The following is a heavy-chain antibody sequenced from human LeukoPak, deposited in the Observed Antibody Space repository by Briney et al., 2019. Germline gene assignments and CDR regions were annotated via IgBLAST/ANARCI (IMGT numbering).Heavy chain of an antibody. CDR2: FYTSQNT. Sequence: SDTLSRTCTVSGGSTRGYYWSWIRKPAGKGLEWIGRFYTSQNTNYNPSLKSRVTMSLDMSNNVFSLRMSSVTAAGTAVYYCARDLGTECSSGSCYDHGYFDHWGQGILVTVSS. CDR1: GGSTRGYY. J-gene: IGHJ4*02. CDR3: ARDLGTECSSGSCYDHGYFDH. D-gene: IGHD2-15*01. V-gene: IGHV4-4*07.